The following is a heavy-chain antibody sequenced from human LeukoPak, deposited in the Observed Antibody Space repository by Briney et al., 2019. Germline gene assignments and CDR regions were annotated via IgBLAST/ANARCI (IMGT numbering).Heavy chain of an antibody. CDR2: IYYSGST. CDR1: GGSISSSSYY. V-gene: IGHV4-39*07. D-gene: IGHD3-10*01. Sequence: SETLSLTCTVSGGSISSSSYYWGWIRQPPGKGLEWVGSIYYSGSTYYNPSLKSRVTISVDTSKNQFSLKLSSVTAADTAVYYCARDKYYGSGNYGKYNWFDPWGQGALVTVSS. J-gene: IGHJ5*02. CDR3: ARDKYYGSGNYGKYNWFDP.